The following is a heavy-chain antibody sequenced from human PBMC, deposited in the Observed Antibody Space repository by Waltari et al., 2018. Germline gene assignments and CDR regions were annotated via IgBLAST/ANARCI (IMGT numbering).Heavy chain of an antibody. CDR1: GFTFSSYG. CDR3: AKETSGSYSRTDY. V-gene: IGHV3-30*02. Sequence: QVQLVESGGGVVQPGGSLRPSCAASGFTFSSYGMHWVRQAPGKVLGWGAFKRYDGSKKYYADSVKGRFTITRDNSKNTLYLQMNSLRAEDTAVYYCAKETSGSYSRTDYWGQGTLVTVSS. CDR2: KRYDGSKK. D-gene: IGHD1-26*01. J-gene: IGHJ4*02.